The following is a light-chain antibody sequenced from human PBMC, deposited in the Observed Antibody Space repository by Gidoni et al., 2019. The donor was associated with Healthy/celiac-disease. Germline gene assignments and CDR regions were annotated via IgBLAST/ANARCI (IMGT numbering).Light chain of an antibody. CDR1: QGISNY. J-gene: IGKJ4*01. V-gene: IGKV1-27*01. CDR3: QQYNSAPST. Sequence: DIQMSHSPSSLSPSVGDRVTITCRARQGISNYLAWYQQKPGKVPKLLIYAASTLQSGVPSRFSGSGSGTDFTLTISSLQPEDVAMYYCQQYNSAPSTFGGGTKVEIK. CDR2: AAS.